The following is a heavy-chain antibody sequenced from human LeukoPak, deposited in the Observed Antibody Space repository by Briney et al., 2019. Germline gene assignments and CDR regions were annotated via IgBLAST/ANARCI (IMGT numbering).Heavy chain of an antibody. CDR1: GYTFTGYY. CDR2: INPNSGGT. Sequence: ASVKVSCKASGYTFTGYYMHWVRQAPGQGLEWMGWINPNSGGTNYAQKFQGRVTMTRDTPISTAYMELSRLRSDDTAVYYCARYLGAGEAADIWGQGTMVTVSS. D-gene: IGHD3-10*01. V-gene: IGHV1-2*02. J-gene: IGHJ3*02. CDR3: ARYLGAGEAADI.